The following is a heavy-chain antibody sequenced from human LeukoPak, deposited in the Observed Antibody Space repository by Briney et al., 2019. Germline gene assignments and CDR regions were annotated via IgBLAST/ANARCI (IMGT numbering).Heavy chain of an antibody. CDR1: GFTFSDYY. V-gene: IGHV3-11*01. CDR2: ISSSGSTI. CDR3: ARARSDVWGSYYVY. Sequence: GGSLRLSCAASGFTFSDYYMSWIRQAPGKGLEWVSYISSSGSTIYCAESVKGRFTISRDNAKNSLYLQMNSLRAEDTAVYYCARARSDVWGSYYVYWGQGTLVTVSS. J-gene: IGHJ4*02. D-gene: IGHD3-16*01.